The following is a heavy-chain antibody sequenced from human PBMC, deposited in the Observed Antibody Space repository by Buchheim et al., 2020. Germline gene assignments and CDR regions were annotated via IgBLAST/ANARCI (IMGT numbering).Heavy chain of an antibody. V-gene: IGHV3-30*04. Sequence: QVQLVESGGGVVQPGRSLRLSCAASGFTFSSYAMHWVRQAPGKGLEWVAVISYDGSNKYYADSVKGRFTISSDNSKNTLYLQMNSLRAEDTAVYYCARGPVAGTAWFDPWGQGTL. CDR2: ISYDGSNK. J-gene: IGHJ5*02. CDR1: GFTFSSYA. D-gene: IGHD6-19*01. CDR3: ARGPVAGTAWFDP.